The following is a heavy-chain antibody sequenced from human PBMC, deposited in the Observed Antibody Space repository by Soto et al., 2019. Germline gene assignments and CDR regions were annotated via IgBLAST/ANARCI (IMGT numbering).Heavy chain of an antibody. J-gene: IGHJ5*02. CDR2: IYYTGSA. V-gene: IGHV4-59*02. CDR3: ARESAGAGKNNWFDP. CDR1: GGSVTIHY. Sequence: SXTLSLTCTVSGGSVTIHYWSCIRQPPGKALERIGYIYYTGSAYYNPSLKSRVTMSLDTSRNKLSLQLNSVTAADTAVYYCARESAGAGKNNWFDPWGQATLVTVSS.